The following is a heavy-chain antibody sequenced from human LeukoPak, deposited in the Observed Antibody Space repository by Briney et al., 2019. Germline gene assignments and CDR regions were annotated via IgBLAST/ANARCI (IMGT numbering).Heavy chain of an antibody. CDR3: ARGSDIVVVVAAATAYGMDV. J-gene: IGHJ6*02. Sequence: PGRSLRLSCAASGFTFSSYAMHWVRQAPGKGLEWVAVISYDGSNKYYGDSVKGRFTISRDNSKNTLYLQMNSLRAEDTAVYYCARGSDIVVVVAAATAYGMDVWGQGTTVTVSS. V-gene: IGHV3-30*04. D-gene: IGHD2-15*01. CDR2: ISYDGSNK. CDR1: GFTFSSYA.